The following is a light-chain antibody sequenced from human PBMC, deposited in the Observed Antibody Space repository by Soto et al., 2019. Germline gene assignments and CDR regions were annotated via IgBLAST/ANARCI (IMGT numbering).Light chain of an antibody. CDR1: QSVGSY. J-gene: IGKJ4*01. CDR2: DAF. CDR3: QQRSSWPLT. Sequence: EIVLTQSPATLSLSPGERATLSCRASQSVGSYFAWYQQKPGQVPRLLIYDAFSRATGIPARFSGSGSGTDVSLSISSLGPEDLAVYFCQQRSSWPLTFGGGTMVEIK. V-gene: IGKV3-11*01.